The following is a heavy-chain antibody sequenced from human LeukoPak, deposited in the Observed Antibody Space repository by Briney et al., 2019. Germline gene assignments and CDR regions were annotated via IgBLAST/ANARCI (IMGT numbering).Heavy chain of an antibody. Sequence: ASVKVSCKASGYTFTSYGLSWVRQAPGQGLEWMGCIITYNGNTYYSQKLQGRVTMTTDTSTSTAYMELSRLRSDDTAVYYCAREYYDILTGVVAADSDLDYWGQGTLVTVSS. CDR3: AREYYDILTGVVAADSDLDY. CDR2: IITYNGNT. J-gene: IGHJ4*02. D-gene: IGHD3-9*01. V-gene: IGHV1-18*01. CDR1: GYTFTSYG.